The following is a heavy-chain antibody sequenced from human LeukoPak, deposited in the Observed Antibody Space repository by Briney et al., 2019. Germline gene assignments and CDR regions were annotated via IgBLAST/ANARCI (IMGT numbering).Heavy chain of an antibody. J-gene: IGHJ4*02. CDR3: ARRSGSLDLLGY. Sequence: GASVKVSCKASGYTFNRYGITWVRQAPGQGLEWMGGISLHNGNTMYAQKFQGRVTMTSDTATRTAYMELRSLRSDDTAVYYCARRSGSLDLLGYWGQGTLVTVSS. CDR2: ISLHNGNT. D-gene: IGHD1-26*01. V-gene: IGHV1-18*01. CDR1: GYTFNRYG.